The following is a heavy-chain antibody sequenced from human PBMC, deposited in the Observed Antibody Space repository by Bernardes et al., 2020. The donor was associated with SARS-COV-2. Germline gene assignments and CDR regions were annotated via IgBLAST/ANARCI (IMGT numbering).Heavy chain of an antibody. CDR3: ARGGWRWLQFSYFDY. CDR1: GGTFSSYA. Sequence: SVKVSCKASGGTFSSYAISWVRQAPGQGLEWMGGIIPIFGTANYAQKFQGRVTITADESTSTAYMELSSLRSEDTAVYYCARGGWRWLQFSYFDYWGQGTLVTVSS. D-gene: IGHD5-12*01. J-gene: IGHJ4*02. V-gene: IGHV1-69*13. CDR2: IIPIFGTA.